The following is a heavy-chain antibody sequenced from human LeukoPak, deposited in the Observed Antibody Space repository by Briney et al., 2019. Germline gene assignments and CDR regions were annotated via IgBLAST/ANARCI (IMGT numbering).Heavy chain of an antibody. J-gene: IGHJ6*04. V-gene: IGHV3-48*04. CDR3: AELGITMIGGV. CDR2: ISSSGSII. Sequence: GGSLRLSCAASGFTFSSYWMSWVRQAPGKGLEWLSYISSSGSIIYYADSVKGRFTMSRDNAKNSLFLQMNSLRAEDTAVYYCAELGITMIGGVWGKGTTVTISS. CDR1: GFTFSSYW. D-gene: IGHD3-10*02.